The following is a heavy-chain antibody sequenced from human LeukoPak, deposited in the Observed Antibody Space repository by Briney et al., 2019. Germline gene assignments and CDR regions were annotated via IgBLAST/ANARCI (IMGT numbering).Heavy chain of an antibody. D-gene: IGHD4-23*01. CDR1: RFIFSNYG. V-gene: IGHV3-33*01. CDR2: IYYDGTNK. Sequence: GTSLRLSCAASRFIFSNYGMHWVRQAPGKGLEWVALIYYDGTNKYYADSVKGRFTISRDNSKNTLFLQMNSLRVEDTAVYYCARQSTVATDWWGQGTLVTVSS. J-gene: IGHJ4*02. CDR3: ARQSTVATDW.